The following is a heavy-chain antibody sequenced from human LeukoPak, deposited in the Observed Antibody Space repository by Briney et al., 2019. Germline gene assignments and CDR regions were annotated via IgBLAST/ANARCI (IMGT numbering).Heavy chain of an antibody. CDR1: GGTFSSYA. Sequence: ASVKVSCKASGGTFSSYAISWVRQALGQGLEWMERIIPIFGTANYAQEFQGRVTITADKSTSTAYMELSSLRSEDTAVYYCASPPSDYYDSSGYLDYWGQGTLVTVSS. J-gene: IGHJ4*02. CDR2: IIPIFGTA. V-gene: IGHV1-69*06. CDR3: ASPPSDYYDSSGYLDY. D-gene: IGHD3-22*01.